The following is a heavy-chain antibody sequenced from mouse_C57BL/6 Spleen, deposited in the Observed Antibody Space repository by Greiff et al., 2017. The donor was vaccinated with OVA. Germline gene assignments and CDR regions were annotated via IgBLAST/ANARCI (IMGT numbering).Heavy chain of an antibody. CDR2: IDPNSGGT. CDR3: ARGPTVVAEDWYFDV. Sequence: VQLQQPGAELVKPGASVKLSCKASGYTFTSYWMHWVKQRPGRGLEWIGRIDPNSGGTKYNEKFKSKATLTVDKPSSTAYMQLSSLTSEDSAVYYGARGPTVVAEDWYFDVWGTGTTVTVSS. CDR1: GYTFTSYW. V-gene: IGHV1-72*01. J-gene: IGHJ1*03. D-gene: IGHD1-1*01.